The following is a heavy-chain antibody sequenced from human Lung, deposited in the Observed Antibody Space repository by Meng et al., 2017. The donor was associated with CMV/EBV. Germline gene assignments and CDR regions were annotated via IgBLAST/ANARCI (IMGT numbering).Heavy chain of an antibody. Sequence: QVQLEDPGPGLVNPSVPLSLTYADSAGSTSSSNWWCWVRQPPGQGLELLGEIYHSGSTNYNPSLKSRDTISVDKSKNQFSLKLSSVTAADTAVYYCARVVTALWGYYFDYWCQGTLVTVSS. CDR2: IYHSGST. J-gene: IGHJ4*02. V-gene: IGHV4-4*02. CDR1: AGSTSSSNW. CDR3: ARVVTALWGYYFDY. D-gene: IGHD2-21*02.